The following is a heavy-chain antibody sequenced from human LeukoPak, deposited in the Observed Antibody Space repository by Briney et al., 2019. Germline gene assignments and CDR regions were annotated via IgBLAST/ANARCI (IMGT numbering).Heavy chain of an antibody. V-gene: IGHV3-23*01. D-gene: IGHD2-15*01. CDR3: AKAPYCSGGSCYYFDY. J-gene: IGHJ4*02. CDR1: GFTFSSYA. CDR2: ISGSGGST. Sequence: GGSLRLSCAASGFTFSSYAMSWVRQAPGKGLEWVSAISGSGGSTYYADSVKGRFTISRDNSKNTLYLQMNSLRVEDTAVYYCAKAPYCSGGSCYYFDYWGQGTLVTVSS.